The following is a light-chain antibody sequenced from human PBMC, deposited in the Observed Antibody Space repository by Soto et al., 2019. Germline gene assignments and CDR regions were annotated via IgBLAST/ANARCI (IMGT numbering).Light chain of an antibody. CDR1: QSVRSY. CDR3: QQFSSYPLT. V-gene: IGKV3-11*01. J-gene: IGKJ4*01. Sequence: EIVLTQSPATLSLSPWERATLSCRASQSVRSYLAWFQQIPGQAPRLLIYDASSRATGIPDRFSGGGSGTDFTLTISRLEPEDFAVYYCQQFSSYPLTFGGGTKVDIK. CDR2: DAS.